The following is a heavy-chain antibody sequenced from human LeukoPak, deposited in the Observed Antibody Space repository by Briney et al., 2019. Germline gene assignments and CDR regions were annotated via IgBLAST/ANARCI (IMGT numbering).Heavy chain of an antibody. Sequence: SETLSLTCTVSGGSISSHYWSWIRQPPGKGLEWIGYIYYSGSTNYNPSLKSRVTISVDTSKNQFSLKLSSVTAADTAVYYCARKYCSGGSCYEFDPWGQGTLVTVSS. J-gene: IGHJ5*02. V-gene: IGHV4-59*11. CDR3: ARKYCSGGSCYEFDP. CDR2: IYYSGST. D-gene: IGHD2-15*01. CDR1: GGSISSHY.